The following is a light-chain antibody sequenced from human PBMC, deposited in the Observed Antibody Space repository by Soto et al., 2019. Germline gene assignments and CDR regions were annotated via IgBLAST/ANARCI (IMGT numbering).Light chain of an antibody. J-gene: IGLJ1*01. CDR1: SSNIGAGYD. Sequence: QPVLTQPPSVSGAPGQRVTISCTGSSSNIGAGYDVHWYQQLPGTAPKLLIYANSNRPSGVPDRFSGSKSGTSASLAITGLQAEDEADYYCQSYDSRLSGYVFGTGTKLTVL. V-gene: IGLV1-40*01. CDR3: QSYDSRLSGYV. CDR2: ANS.